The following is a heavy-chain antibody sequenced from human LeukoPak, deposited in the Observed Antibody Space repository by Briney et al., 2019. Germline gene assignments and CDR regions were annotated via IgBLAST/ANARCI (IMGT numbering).Heavy chain of an antibody. J-gene: IGHJ4*02. CDR3: ARGTSPYDILTGYLY. CDR2: ISSSGSTI. Sequence: GGSLRLSCAASGFTFSSYEMNWVRQAPGKGPEWVSYISSSGSTIYYADSVKGRFTISRDNAKNSLYLQMNSLRAEDTAVYYCARGTSPYDILTGYLYWGQGTLVTVSS. CDR1: GFTFSSYE. D-gene: IGHD3-9*01. V-gene: IGHV3-48*03.